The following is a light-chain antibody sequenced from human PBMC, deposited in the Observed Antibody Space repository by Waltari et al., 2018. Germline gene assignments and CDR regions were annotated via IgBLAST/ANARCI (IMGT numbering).Light chain of an antibody. V-gene: IGKV1-33*01. J-gene: IGKJ2*01. CDR1: QDISNY. Sequence: DIQMTQSPSSLSASVGDRVTITCQASQDISNYLNWYKQQPGKAPKLLIYDASNLETGVPSRFSGSGSGTDFTFTISSLQPEDIATYYCQQYDNLPSYTFGQGTKLQIK. CDR2: DAS. CDR3: QQYDNLPSYT.